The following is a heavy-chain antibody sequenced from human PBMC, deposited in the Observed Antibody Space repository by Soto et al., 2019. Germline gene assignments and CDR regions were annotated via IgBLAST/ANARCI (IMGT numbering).Heavy chain of an antibody. V-gene: IGHV3-74*01. CDR1: GFSFVSYW. J-gene: IGHJ4*02. D-gene: IGHD6-13*01. CDR2: INGNADNS. CDR3: VRDFRGAAAGSEFDH. Sequence: QPGGSLRLSCAASGFSFVSYWMHWVRQVPGEGLAWVSRINGNADNSDYADSVKGRFTISRDNAMNRLYLQMDSLRADDTGVYYCVRDFRGAAAGSEFDHWGQGTLVTVSS.